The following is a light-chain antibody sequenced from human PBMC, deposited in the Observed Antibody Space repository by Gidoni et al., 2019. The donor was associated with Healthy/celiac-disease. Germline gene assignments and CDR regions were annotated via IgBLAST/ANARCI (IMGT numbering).Light chain of an antibody. CDR1: QSISFC. Sequence: DIQMTQSPSSLSASVGDSVTITCRASQSISFCLKWYQQKPGKDPKLLIYAASSFQSGVPSTFSGRGSGTYFTLTISSLQPEDFATYSCQHSYTTPRTFGQGTKVEIK. J-gene: IGKJ1*01. CDR3: QHSYTTPRT. V-gene: IGKV1-39*01. CDR2: AAS.